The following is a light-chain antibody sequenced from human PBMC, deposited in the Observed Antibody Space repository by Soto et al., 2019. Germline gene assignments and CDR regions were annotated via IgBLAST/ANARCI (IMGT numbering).Light chain of an antibody. CDR1: SSDVGSYNL. J-gene: IGLJ2*01. CDR2: EGS. Sequence: QSVLTQPASVSGSPGQSITISCTGTSSDVGSYNLVSWYQQHPGKAPKLMIYEGSKRPSGVSNRFSGSKSGNTASLTISGLQAEDEADYSCCSYAGSSTGVVFGGGTKLTVL. CDR3: CSYAGSSTGVV. V-gene: IGLV2-23*01.